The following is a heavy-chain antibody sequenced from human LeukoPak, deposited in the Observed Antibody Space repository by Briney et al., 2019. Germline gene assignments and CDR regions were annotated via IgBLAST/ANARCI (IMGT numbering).Heavy chain of an antibody. CDR3: GRAYYYDSSGYFPVGYFDY. J-gene: IGHJ4*02. V-gene: IGHV4-31*03. CDR1: GGSISSGGYY. D-gene: IGHD3-22*01. CDR2: IYYSGST. Sequence: SQTLSLTCTVSGGSISSGGYYWSWIRQHPGKGLEWIGYIYYSGSTYYNPSLKSRVTISVDTSKNQFSLKLSSVTAADTAVYYCGRAYYYDSSGYFPVGYFDYWGQGTLVTVSS.